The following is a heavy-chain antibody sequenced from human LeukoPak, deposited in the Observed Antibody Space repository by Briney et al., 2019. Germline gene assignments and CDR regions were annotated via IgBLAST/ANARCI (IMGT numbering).Heavy chain of an antibody. CDR1: GFTFTKYW. D-gene: IGHD3-3*01. J-gene: IGHJ4*02. Sequence: PGGSLRLSCAASGFTFTKYWMTWVRQAPGKGLEWVAFIRYDGSNKYYADSVKGRLTISRDNSKNTLYLQMNSLRAEDTAVYYCALTRLKPPIYDFWAFDYWGQGTLVTVSS. CDR3: ALTRLKPPIYDFWAFDY. CDR2: IRYDGSNK. V-gene: IGHV3-30*02.